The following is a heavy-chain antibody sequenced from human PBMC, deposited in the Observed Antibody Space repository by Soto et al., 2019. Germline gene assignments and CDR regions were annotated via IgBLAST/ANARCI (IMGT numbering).Heavy chain of an antibody. Sequence: GGSLRLSCAASGFIFKMYWMHWVRQSPGKGLVWISRIYNDGTYSDYADSVRGRFTISRDNVNDTLYLQMNNLRAEDSGLYYCTRGPRPISTGTGAYWGQGTQVT. CDR1: GFIFKMYW. J-gene: IGHJ4*02. V-gene: IGHV3-74*01. CDR3: TRGPRPISTGTGAY. D-gene: IGHD3-10*01. CDR2: IYNDGTYS.